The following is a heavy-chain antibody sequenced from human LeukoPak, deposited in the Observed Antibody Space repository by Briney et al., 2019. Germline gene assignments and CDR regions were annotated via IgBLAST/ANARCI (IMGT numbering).Heavy chain of an antibody. CDR1: GFTFSTYG. Sequence: GGSLRLSCAASGFTFSTYGIHWVRQAPGKGLEWVSAISGSGGSTYYADSVKGRFTISRDNSKNTLYLQMNSLRAEDTAVYYCAKRAPYYYGSGSYYPSPTDYWGQGTLVTVSS. D-gene: IGHD3-10*01. CDR3: AKRAPYYYGSGSYYPSPTDY. CDR2: ISGSGGST. J-gene: IGHJ4*02. V-gene: IGHV3-23*01.